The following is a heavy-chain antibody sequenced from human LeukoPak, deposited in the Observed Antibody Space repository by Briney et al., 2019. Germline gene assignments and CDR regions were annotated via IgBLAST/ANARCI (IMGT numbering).Heavy chain of an antibody. CDR2: INPNNGGT. D-gene: IGHD1-26*01. J-gene: IGHJ4*02. Sequence: ASVKVSCKASGYTFTGYYMHWVRQAPGQGLKWMGGINPNNGGTNFAQKFQGRVTMTSDTSISTAYMELSRLRSDDTAVYYCATVRMGATPFDYWGQGTLVTVSS. V-gene: IGHV1-2*02. CDR3: ATVRMGATPFDY. CDR1: GYTFTGYY.